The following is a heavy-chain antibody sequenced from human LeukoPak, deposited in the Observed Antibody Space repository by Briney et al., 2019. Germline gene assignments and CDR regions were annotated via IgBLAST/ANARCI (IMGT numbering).Heavy chain of an antibody. CDR1: GYTFTVYS. CDR3: ARDVYYYDSSGYKLDYYYGMDV. CDR2: IDPNSGGT. V-gene: IGHV1-2*02. D-gene: IGHD3-22*01. J-gene: IGHJ6*02. Sequence: GASVKVSCKASGYTFTVYSMHWVRQAPGQGLEWMGWIDPNSGGTKYAQKFQGRVTMTRDTSISTAYLELSRLRSDDTAVYYCARDVYYYDSSGYKLDYYYGMDVWGQGATVTVSS.